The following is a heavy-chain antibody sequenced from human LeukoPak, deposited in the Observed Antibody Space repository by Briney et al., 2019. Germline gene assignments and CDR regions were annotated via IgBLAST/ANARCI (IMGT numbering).Heavy chain of an antibody. Sequence: GGSLRLSCAASGFTFSSYWMSWVRQAPGKGLEWVANIKQDGSEKYYVDSVKGRFTISRDNAKNSLYLQMNSLRAEDTAVYYCARDRRYCSSTSCYFDYWGQGTLVTVSS. D-gene: IGHD2-2*01. V-gene: IGHV3-7*01. CDR2: IKQDGSEK. J-gene: IGHJ4*02. CDR1: GFTFSSYW. CDR3: ARDRRYCSSTSCYFDY.